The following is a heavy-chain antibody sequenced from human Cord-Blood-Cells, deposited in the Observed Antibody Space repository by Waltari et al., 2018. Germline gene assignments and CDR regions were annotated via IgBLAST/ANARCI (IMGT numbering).Heavy chain of an antibody. D-gene: IGHD2-2*01. CDR1: GYTFTGYY. CDR3: ARDSGSTSCDAFDI. V-gene: IGHV1-2*04. Sequence: QVQLVQSGAEVKKPGASVKVSCKASGYTFTGYYMPWVRQAPGQGLEWMGWINPNSGGTNYAQKFQGWVTMTRDTSISTAYMELSRLRSDDTAVYYCARDSGSTSCDAFDIWGQGTMVTVSS. J-gene: IGHJ3*02. CDR2: INPNSGGT.